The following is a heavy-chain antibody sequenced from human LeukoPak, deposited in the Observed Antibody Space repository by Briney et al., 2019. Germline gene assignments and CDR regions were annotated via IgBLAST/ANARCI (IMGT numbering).Heavy chain of an antibody. CDR3: AVDNRDF. Sequence: SETLSLTCTVSGASVGDDYWSWIRQAAGKGLEWLGRIYTSGNTIYNPSLQSRVTISVDVSKNQFSLRLSSMTAADTGIYYCAVDNRDFWGQGTLVTVSS. CDR2: IYTSGNT. D-gene: IGHD2/OR15-2a*01. V-gene: IGHV4-4*07. CDR1: GASVGDDY. J-gene: IGHJ4*02.